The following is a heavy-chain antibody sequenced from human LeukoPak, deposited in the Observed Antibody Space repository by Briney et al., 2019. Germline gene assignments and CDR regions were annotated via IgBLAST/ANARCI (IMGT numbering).Heavy chain of an antibody. CDR2: ISSTSSYI. CDR1: GFTFSSYS. D-gene: IGHD3-10*01. J-gene: IGHJ5*02. V-gene: IGHV3-21*01. CDR3: AKRAVYDSVSYSRHSVS. Sequence: GGSLRLSCAASGFTFSSYSMNWVRQAPGKGLEWVSSISSTSSYIYYADSVKGRFTISRDNSKNTLYLQMNSLGAENTAIYYCAKRAVYDSVSYSRHSVSCGQRDLCSVSS.